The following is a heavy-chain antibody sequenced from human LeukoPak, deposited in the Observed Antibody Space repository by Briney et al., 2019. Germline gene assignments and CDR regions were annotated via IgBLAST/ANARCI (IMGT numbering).Heavy chain of an antibody. CDR3: ARPHCSATNCYLYYFDY. V-gene: IGHV5-51*01. Sequence: YWIAWVRPMPGNGLEWMGIIYPGDSDATYSPSFQGQVTISVDKSISTAYLQWSSLRASDSAMYYCARPHCSATNCYLYYFDYWGQGTLVTVSS. CDR2: IYPGDSDA. D-gene: IGHD2-15*01. CDR1: YW. J-gene: IGHJ4*02.